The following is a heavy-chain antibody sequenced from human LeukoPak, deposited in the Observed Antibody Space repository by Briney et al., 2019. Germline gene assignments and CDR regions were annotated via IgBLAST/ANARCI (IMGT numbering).Heavy chain of an antibody. CDR2: ISYDGSNQ. J-gene: IGHJ6*02. D-gene: IGHD2-2*01. CDR1: GFTFSSYA. V-gene: IGHV3-30-3*01. CDR3: ASRGSYCSSSSCQNQFYYGMDV. Sequence: QPGRSLRLSCAAPGFTFSSYAMHWVRQAPGKGLEWVAAISYDGSNQYYADSVKGRFTISRDNSENTLYLQMNSLRAEDTAVYYCASRGSYCSSSSCQNQFYYGMDVWGQGTTVTVSS.